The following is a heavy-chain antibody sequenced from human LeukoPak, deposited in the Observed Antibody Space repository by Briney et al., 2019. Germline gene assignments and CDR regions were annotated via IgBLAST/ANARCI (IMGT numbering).Heavy chain of an antibody. V-gene: IGHV4-34*01. CDR2: INHSGST. D-gene: IGHD3-3*01. Sequence: PSETLSLTCAVYGGSFSGYYWSWIRQPPGKGLEWIGEINHSGSTNYNPSLKSRVTISVDTSKNQFSLKLSSVTAADTAVYYCARQDNYDFWSGYYMNPPVYFDYWGQGTLVTVSS. CDR1: GGSFSGYY. J-gene: IGHJ4*02. CDR3: ARQDNYDFWSGYYMNPPVYFDY.